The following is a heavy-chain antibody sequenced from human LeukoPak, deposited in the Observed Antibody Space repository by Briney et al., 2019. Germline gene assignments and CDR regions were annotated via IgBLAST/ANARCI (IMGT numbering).Heavy chain of an antibody. CDR3: ANGIYSSGWRDY. CDR1: GFTFSSYG. J-gene: IGHJ4*02. V-gene: IGHV3-23*01. Sequence: PGGSLRLSCAASGFTFSSYGMSWVRQAPGKGLEWVSAISGSGGSTYYADSVKGRFTISRDNSKNTLYLQMNSLRAEDTAVYYCANGIYSSGWRDYWGQGTLVTVSS. CDR2: ISGSGGST. D-gene: IGHD6-19*01.